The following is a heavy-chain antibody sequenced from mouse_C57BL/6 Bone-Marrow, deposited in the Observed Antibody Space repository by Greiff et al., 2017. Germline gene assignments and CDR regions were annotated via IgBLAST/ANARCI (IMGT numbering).Heavy chain of an antibody. CDR1: GYIFTEYT. CDR2: FYPGSGSI. CDR3: TRHERYYDYEGYFDY. J-gene: IGHJ2*01. Sequence: VQLQQSGAELVKPGASVKLSCKASGYIFTEYTIHWVKQRSGQGLEWIGWFYPGSGSIKYNERFKDKATLTAEKAANTVYMELSRLTSEDSAVYFWTRHERYYDYEGYFDYWGQGTTLTVSS. V-gene: IGHV1-62-2*01. D-gene: IGHD2-4*01.